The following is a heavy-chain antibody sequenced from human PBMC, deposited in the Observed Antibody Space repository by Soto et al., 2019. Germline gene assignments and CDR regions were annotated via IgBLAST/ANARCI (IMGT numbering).Heavy chain of an antibody. V-gene: IGHV3-30*03. CDR1: GFTFSTYG. CDR3: ATVGSSGWFWADY. Sequence: QVQLVESGGGVVQPGRSLRLSCAASGFTFSTYGMHWVRQAPGKGLEWVSVISHDGTNKYYADSVKGRFTISRDNSKNTMYLQINRLRAEDTAVYYCATVGSSGWFWADYWGQGTLVTVSS. J-gene: IGHJ4*02. D-gene: IGHD6-19*01. CDR2: ISHDGTNK.